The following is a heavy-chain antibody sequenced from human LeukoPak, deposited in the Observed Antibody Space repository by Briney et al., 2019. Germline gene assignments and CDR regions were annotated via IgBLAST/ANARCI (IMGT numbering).Heavy chain of an antibody. Sequence: SETLSLTCTVSGGSISSSSYYWGWIRQPPGKGLEWIGSIYYSGSTYYNPSLKSRVTISVDTSKNQFSLKLSSVTAADTAVYYCARLSRRLRGSIVAGRSMIVEDVWGKGTTVTISS. J-gene: IGHJ6*04. CDR2: IYYSGST. D-gene: IGHD3-22*01. V-gene: IGHV4-39*07. CDR3: ARLSRRLRGSIVAGRSMIVEDV. CDR1: GGSISSSSYY.